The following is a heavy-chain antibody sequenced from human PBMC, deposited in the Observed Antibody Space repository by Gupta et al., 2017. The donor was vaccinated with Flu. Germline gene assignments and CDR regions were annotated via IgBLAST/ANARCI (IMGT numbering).Heavy chain of an antibody. Sequence: EVQLVESGGGLVEPGGSLRLSCAATGFAFSSAWMHWFRQVPGKGLEWVGRIKSKTDSGTTDYAAPVKGRFTISRDDSKDTLHLQMDSLMTEDSAVYYCTADPRALGGVSVRFFDPWGQGTLVTVAS. V-gene: IGHV3-15*01. CDR3: TADPRALGGVSVRFFDP. CDR1: GFAFSSAW. J-gene: IGHJ5*02. D-gene: IGHD3-3*01. CDR2: IKSKTDSGTT.